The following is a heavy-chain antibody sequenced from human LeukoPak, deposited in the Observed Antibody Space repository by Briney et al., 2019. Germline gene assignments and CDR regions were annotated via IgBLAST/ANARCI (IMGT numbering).Heavy chain of an antibody. D-gene: IGHD3-10*01. CDR3: ARDGNYYGSGTYTDV. CDR2: IYASGAT. J-gene: IGHJ6*03. V-gene: IGHV4-4*07. Sequence: SETLSLTCTVSGGSINNYYWSWIRQPAGKGLEWIGRIYASGATNNNPSLKSRVTMSVDTSKNQFSLKLSSVTAADTAVYYCARDGNYYGSGTYTDVWGKGTTVIVSS. CDR1: GGSINNYY.